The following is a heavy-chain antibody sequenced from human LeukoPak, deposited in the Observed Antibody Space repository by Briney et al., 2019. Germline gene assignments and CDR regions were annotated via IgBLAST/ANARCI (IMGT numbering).Heavy chain of an antibody. J-gene: IGHJ5*02. CDR2: IIPIFGTA. V-gene: IGHV1-69*01. CDR1: GGTFSSYA. D-gene: IGHD6-13*01. CDR3: ARDWGMGPSSSWA. Sequence: SVKVSCKPSGGTFSSYAINWVRQAPGQGLEWMGGIIPIFGTANYAQKFQGRVTITADESTSTAYMELSSLRSEDTAVYYCARDWGMGPSSSWAWGQGTLVTVSS.